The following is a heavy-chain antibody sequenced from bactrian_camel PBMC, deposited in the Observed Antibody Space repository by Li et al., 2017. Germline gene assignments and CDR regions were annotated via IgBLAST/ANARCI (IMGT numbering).Heavy chain of an antibody. D-gene: IGHD1*01. Sequence: QVQLVESGGGSVEAGGSLRLSCAVSGYTYSNNCMAWFRQAPGKEREGVAAIDSDGSTSYADSVKGRFPISRDIASRTLYLQMSNLKPEDTALYYCASKVGMCGPNWSKLRFDSRGPGTQVTVS. CDR2: IDSDGST. J-gene: IGHJ4*01. V-gene: IGHV3S53*01. CDR3: ASKVGMCGPNWSKLRFDS. CDR1: GYTYSNNC.